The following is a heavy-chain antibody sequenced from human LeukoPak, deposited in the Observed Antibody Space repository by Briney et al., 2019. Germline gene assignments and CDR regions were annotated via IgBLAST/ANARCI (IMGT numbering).Heavy chain of an antibody. J-gene: IGHJ3*02. Sequence: GASVKVSCKASGYTFTSYAMHWVRQAPGQRLEWMGWINAGNGNAKYSQKFQGRVTITRDTSASTAYMELSSLRSEDTAVYYCARRSLDTAMVSDAFDIWAKGQWSPSLQ. D-gene: IGHD5-18*01. CDR1: GYTFTSYA. CDR3: ARRSLDTAMVSDAFDI. V-gene: IGHV1-3*01. CDR2: INAGNGNA.